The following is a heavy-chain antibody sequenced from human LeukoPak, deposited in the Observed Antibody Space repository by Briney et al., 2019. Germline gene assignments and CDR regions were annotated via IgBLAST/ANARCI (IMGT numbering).Heavy chain of an antibody. V-gene: IGHV3-30*04. Sequence: PGRSLRLSCAASGFTFSSCAMHWVRQAPGKGLEWVAVISYDGSSKYYADSVKGRFTISRDNSKNTLYLQMNSPRTEDTAVYYCARVSSPFIVGPTVYFDYWGQGILVTVSS. CDR2: ISYDGSSK. CDR3: ARVSSPFIVGPTVYFDY. CDR1: GFTFSSCA. D-gene: IGHD1-26*01. J-gene: IGHJ4*02.